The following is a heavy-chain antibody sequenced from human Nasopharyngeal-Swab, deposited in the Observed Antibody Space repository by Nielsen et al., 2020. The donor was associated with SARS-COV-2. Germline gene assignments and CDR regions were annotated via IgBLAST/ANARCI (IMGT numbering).Heavy chain of an antibody. V-gene: IGHV3-11*03. CDR1: GFTFSDYF. CDR2: ISSTGTNT. CDR3: ATYSLSGSYYAY. J-gene: IGHJ4*02. Sequence: GGSLRLSRAASGFTFSDYFMTWIRQAPGKGLEWLSYISSTGTNTNYADSVRGRFTISRDNAKSSLYLQLTSLRAEDTAVYYCATYSLSGSYYAYWGRGTLVTVSS. D-gene: IGHD3-10*01.